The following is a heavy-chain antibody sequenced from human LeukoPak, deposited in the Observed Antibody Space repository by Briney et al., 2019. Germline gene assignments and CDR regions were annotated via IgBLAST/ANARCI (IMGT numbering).Heavy chain of an antibody. Sequence: GGTLRLSCAPSGFTFSSYGMHWVRQAPGKGLEWVAVISYDGSNKYYADSVKGRFTISRDNSKNTLYLQMNSLRAEDTAVYYCAKEGPGWVAASHRCYGMGVWGQGTTVTVSS. CDR3: AKEGPGWVAASHRCYGMGV. CDR1: GFTFSSYG. J-gene: IGHJ6*02. V-gene: IGHV3-30*18. CDR2: ISYDGSNK. D-gene: IGHD2-15*01.